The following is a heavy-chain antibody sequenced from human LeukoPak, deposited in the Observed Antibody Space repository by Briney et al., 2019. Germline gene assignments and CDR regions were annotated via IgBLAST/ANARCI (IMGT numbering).Heavy chain of an antibody. CDR1: GGSISSYY. Sequence: NPSETLSLTCTVSGGSISSYYWSWIRQPPGKGLEWIGYIYYSGSTNYNPSLKSRVTISVDTSKNQFSLKLSSVTAADTAVYYCARVGPGDYYYGMDVWGQGTTVTVSS. D-gene: IGHD3-10*01. CDR3: ARVGPGDYYYGMDV. CDR2: IYYSGST. J-gene: IGHJ6*02. V-gene: IGHV4-59*01.